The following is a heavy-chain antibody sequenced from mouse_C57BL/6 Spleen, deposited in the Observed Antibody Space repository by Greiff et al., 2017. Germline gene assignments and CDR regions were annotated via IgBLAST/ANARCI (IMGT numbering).Heavy chain of an antibody. CDR3: ARTTIYYDYDY. CDR1: GFTFSSYG. J-gene: IGHJ3*01. D-gene: IGHD2-4*01. CDR2: ISSGGSYT. V-gene: IGHV5-6*02. Sequence: EVKLVESGGDLVKPGGSLKLSCAASGFTFSSYGMSWVRQTPDKRLEWVATISSGGSYTYYPDSVKGRFTISRDNAKNTLYLQMSSLKSEDTAMYYCARTTIYYDYDYWGQGTLVTVSA.